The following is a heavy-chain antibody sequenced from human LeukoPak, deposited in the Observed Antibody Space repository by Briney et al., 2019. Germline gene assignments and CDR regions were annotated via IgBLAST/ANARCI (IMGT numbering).Heavy chain of an antibody. Sequence: ASVKVSCKASGYTFTDYYMHWVRQAPGQGLEWMGWINPNSGGTNYAQEFQGRVTMTRDTSISTAYMELSRLRSDDTAVYYCARTEWVLRYFDYWGQGTLVTVSS. V-gene: IGHV1-2*02. CDR1: GYTFTDYY. J-gene: IGHJ4*02. CDR2: INPNSGGT. CDR3: ARTEWVLRYFDY. D-gene: IGHD3-9*01.